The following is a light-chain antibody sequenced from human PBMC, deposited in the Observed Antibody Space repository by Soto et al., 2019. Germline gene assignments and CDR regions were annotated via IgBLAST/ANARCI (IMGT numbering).Light chain of an antibody. CDR1: QTISNY. CDR2: LAS. V-gene: IGKV1-39*01. CDR3: QQYNNWPQLT. Sequence: DIQMTQSPSSLSAFVGDRVTITCRASQTISNYLNWYQQRPGKAPKLLIYLASSLQSGVPSRFGGSGSGTDFTLTISSLQPEDFAVYYCQQYNNWPQLTFGGGTKVEIK. J-gene: IGKJ4*01.